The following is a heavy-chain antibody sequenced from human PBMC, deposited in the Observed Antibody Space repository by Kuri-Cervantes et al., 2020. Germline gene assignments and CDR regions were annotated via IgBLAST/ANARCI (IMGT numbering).Heavy chain of an antibody. Sequence: TLSLTCTVSGGSISSGGYYWSWIRQHPGKGLEWIGYIYYSGSTYYNPSLKSRVTISVDTSKNQFSLKLSSVTAADTAVYYCAREGCSGGSCYSSGFDPWGQGTLVTVSS. J-gene: IGHJ5*02. CDR3: AREGCSGGSCYSSGFDP. CDR2: IYYSGST. CDR1: GGSISSGGYY. V-gene: IGHV4-31*03. D-gene: IGHD2-15*01.